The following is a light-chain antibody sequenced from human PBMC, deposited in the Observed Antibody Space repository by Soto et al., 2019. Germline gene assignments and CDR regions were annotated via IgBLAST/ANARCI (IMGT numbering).Light chain of an antibody. CDR1: SSNIGAEYG. J-gene: IGLJ1*01. CDR3: QSYDDSLGGFYV. CDR2: GVN. V-gene: IGLV1-40*01. Sequence: QPVLTQSPSVSGAPGQRVTISCTGSSSNIGAEYGIRWYQHLPGTAPKLLIYGVNSRPSGVPDRFSGSKSGSSASLAIAGLQAEDEADYYCQSYDDSLGGFYVFGTGTKLTVL.